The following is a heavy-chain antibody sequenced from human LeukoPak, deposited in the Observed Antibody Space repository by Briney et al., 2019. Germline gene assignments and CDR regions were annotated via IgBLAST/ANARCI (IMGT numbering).Heavy chain of an antibody. Sequence: GESLKISCKGSGYSFSTYWIGWVRQMPGKGLEWMGIIYPGDSDTRYSPSFQDPVTISADKSISTAYLQWSSLKASDTAMYYCARRGYRSGDNAFDIWGQGTMVTVSS. CDR2: IYPGDSDT. J-gene: IGHJ3*02. V-gene: IGHV5-51*01. D-gene: IGHD6-19*01. CDR3: ARRGYRSGDNAFDI. CDR1: GYSFSTYW.